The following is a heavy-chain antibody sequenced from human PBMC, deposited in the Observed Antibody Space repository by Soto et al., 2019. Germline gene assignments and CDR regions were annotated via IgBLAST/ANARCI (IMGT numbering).Heavy chain of an antibody. V-gene: IGHV4-30-4*01. CDR2: IYYSGST. CDR3: ARAMWIQLWLLDH. CDR1: GGSISSGDYY. J-gene: IGHJ4*02. Sequence: QVQLQESGPGLVKPSQTLSLTCTVSGGSISSGDYYWSWIRQPPGKGLEGIGYIYYSGSTYYNPSLKSRVTISVDTTNDQFSLRLRSVTALDTAVYYWARAMWIQLWLLDHWGQGTLVTVSS. D-gene: IGHD5-18*01.